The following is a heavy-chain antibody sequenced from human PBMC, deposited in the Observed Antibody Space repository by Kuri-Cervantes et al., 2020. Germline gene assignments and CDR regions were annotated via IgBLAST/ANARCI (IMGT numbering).Heavy chain of an antibody. V-gene: IGHV3-30*02. Sequence: GESLKISCAASGFTFSSYGMHWVRQAPGKGLEWVAVIWYDGSNKHYADPVKGRFTISRDNSKDTLYLQMNSLRAEDTAVYYCAKGDPTQWLVRLDYWGQGTLVTVSS. CDR1: GFTFSSYG. CDR3: AKGDPTQWLVRLDY. J-gene: IGHJ4*02. D-gene: IGHD6-19*01. CDR2: IWYDGSNK.